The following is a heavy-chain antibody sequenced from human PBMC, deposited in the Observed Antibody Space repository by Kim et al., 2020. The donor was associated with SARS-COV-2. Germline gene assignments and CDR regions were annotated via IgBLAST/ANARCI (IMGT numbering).Heavy chain of an antibody. J-gene: IGHJ4*02. D-gene: IGHD3-22*01. CDR3: ARDGSAYDC. Sequence: GGSLRLSCAASGFDFSTYWMSWVRQAPGKGLEWVANIKQDGSETSYVDFVNGRFSISRDNSKNSLFLQMNRLRAEDTAVYYCARDGSAYDCWGQGTLVTVSS. CDR1: GFDFSTYW. V-gene: IGHV3-7*01. CDR2: IKQDGSET.